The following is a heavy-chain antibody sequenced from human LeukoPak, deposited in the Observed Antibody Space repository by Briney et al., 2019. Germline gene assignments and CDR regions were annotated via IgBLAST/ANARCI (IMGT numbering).Heavy chain of an antibody. V-gene: IGHV3-66*01. Sequence: GGSLRLSCVASGFDVRSKYMSWIRQAPGKGLEWVSVIYTGGSTHYPDSVMGRFTISRDDSKNTVSLQMNSLRAEDTAVYYCARNLGTLATGGVALDIWGQGTMVTVAS. CDR1: GFDVRSKY. CDR3: ARNLGTLATGGVALDI. D-gene: IGHD1-14*01. CDR2: IYTGGST. J-gene: IGHJ3*02.